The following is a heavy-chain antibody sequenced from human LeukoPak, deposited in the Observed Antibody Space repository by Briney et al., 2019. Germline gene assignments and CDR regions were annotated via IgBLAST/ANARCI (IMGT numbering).Heavy chain of an antibody. D-gene: IGHD6-13*01. V-gene: IGHV4-39*07. CDR2: IYYSGST. CDR1: GGSISSSSYY. J-gene: IGHJ4*02. CDR3: ARGRGSAAAGHYFDY. Sequence: SETLSLTCTVSGGSISSSSYYWGWIRQPPGKGLEWIRSIYYSGSTYYNPSLKSRVTISVDTSKSQFSLKLSSVTAADTAVYYCARGRGSAAAGHYFDYWGQGTLVTVSS.